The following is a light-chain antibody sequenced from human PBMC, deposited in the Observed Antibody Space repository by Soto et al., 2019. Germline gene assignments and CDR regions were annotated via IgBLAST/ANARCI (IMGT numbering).Light chain of an antibody. CDR1: SSDVGGYNY. CDR3: SSYTTSSTLV. CDR2: DVS. V-gene: IGLV2-14*03. J-gene: IGLJ7*01. Sequence: QSALTQPASVSGSPGQSITISCTGSSSDVGGYNYVSWYQQHHPDKAPQLMIYDVSNRPSGGSNRFSGSTSGNTASLTISSLQPDDDDAYYCSSYTTSSTLVFGGGTQLTVL.